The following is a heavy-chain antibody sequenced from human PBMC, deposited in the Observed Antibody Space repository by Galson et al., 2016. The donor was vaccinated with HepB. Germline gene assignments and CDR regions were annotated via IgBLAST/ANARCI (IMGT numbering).Heavy chain of an antibody. J-gene: IGHJ4*01. V-gene: IGHV2-5*02. CDR3: AHSSGWTIDF. Sequence: PALVKPTQTLTLTCTFSGFSLSTSAVGVQWIRQPPGKALEWLALIYWDDDKEYSPSLGSRLTITKDTSKNQVVLIMTNMDPEDTGEYYCAHSSGWTIDFWGHGTLVTVTS. CDR1: GFSLSTSAVG. D-gene: IGHD6-19*01. CDR2: IYWDDDK.